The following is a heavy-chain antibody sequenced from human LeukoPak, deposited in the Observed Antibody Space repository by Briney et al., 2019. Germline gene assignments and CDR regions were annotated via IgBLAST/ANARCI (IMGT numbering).Heavy chain of an antibody. V-gene: IGHV3-15*01. CDR2: IKSKTDGGTT. J-gene: IGHJ4*02. D-gene: IGHD1-26*01. CDR3: TTVVGATYPEIYFDY. Sequence: EGSLRLSCAASGFTFSNAWMSWVRQAPGKGLEWVGRIKSKTDGGTTDYAAPVKGRFTISRDDSKNTLYLQMNSLKTEDTAVYYCTTVVGATYPEIYFDYWGQGTLVTVSS. CDR1: GFTFSNAW.